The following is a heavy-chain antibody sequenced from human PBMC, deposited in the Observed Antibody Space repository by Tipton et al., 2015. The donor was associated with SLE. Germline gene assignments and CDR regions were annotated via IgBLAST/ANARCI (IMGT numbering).Heavy chain of an antibody. CDR1: GGSISSGSYY. J-gene: IGHJ4*02. V-gene: IGHV4-61*02. Sequence: TLSLTCTVSGGSISSGSYYWSWIRQPAGKGLEWIGRIYTSGSTNYNPSLKSRVTISVDTSKNQFSLKLSSVTAADTAVYYCARGGVAAAGTREVDYWGQGTLVTVSS. CDR3: ARGGVAAAGTREVDY. CDR2: IYTSGST. D-gene: IGHD6-13*01.